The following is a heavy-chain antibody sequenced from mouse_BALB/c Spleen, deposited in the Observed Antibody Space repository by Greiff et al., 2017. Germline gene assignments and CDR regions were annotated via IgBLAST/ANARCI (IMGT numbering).Heavy chain of an antibody. CDR3: ARREGSSYYYAMDY. D-gene: IGHD1-1*01. CDR2: INPNNGGT. V-gene: IGHV1-18*01. J-gene: IGHJ4*01. CDR1: GYTFTDYN. Sequence: VQLQQSGPELVKPGASVKIPCKASGYTFTDYNMDWVKQSHGKSLEWIGDINPNNGGTIYNQKFKGKATLTVDKSSSTAYMELRSLTSEDSAVYYCARREGSSYYYAMDYWGQGTSVTVSS.